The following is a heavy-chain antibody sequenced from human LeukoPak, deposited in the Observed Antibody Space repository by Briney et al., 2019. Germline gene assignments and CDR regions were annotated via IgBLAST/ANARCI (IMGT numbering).Heavy chain of an antibody. CDR1: GGSISSGDYY. Sequence: SQTLSLTCTVSGGSISSGDYYWSWIRQPPGKGLEWIGYIYYSGSTYYNPSLKSRVTISVDTSKNQFSLKLSSVTAADTAVYYCAGRGYSYGPYYYGMDVWGQGTTVTVSS. CDR2: IYYSGST. D-gene: IGHD5-18*01. V-gene: IGHV4-30-4*08. J-gene: IGHJ6*02. CDR3: AGRGYSYGPYYYGMDV.